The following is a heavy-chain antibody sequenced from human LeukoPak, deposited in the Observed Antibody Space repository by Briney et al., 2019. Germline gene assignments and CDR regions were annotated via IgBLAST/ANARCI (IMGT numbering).Heavy chain of an antibody. CDR2: IYSGGST. CDR3: AKDGSSAFDY. Sequence: GGSLRLSCAASGFTFSSYAMSWVRQAPGKGLEWVSVIYSGGSTYYADSVKGRFTISRGNSKNTLYLQMNSLRAEDTAVYYCAKDGSSAFDYWGQGTLVTVSS. V-gene: IGHV3-23*03. CDR1: GFTFSSYA. J-gene: IGHJ4*02.